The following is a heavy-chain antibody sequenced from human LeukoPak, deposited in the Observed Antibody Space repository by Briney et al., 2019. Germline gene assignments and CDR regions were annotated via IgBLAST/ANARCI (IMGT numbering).Heavy chain of an antibody. J-gene: IGHJ5*02. CDR3: AREHWFDP. CDR2: INPNSGGT. V-gene: IGHV1-2*02. Sequence: ASVKVSCKASGYNFIGYYMHWVRQAPGQGLEWMGCINPNSGGTHYAQRFQGRVTMTRDTSISTAYMELSRLRSDDTAVYYCAREHWFDPWGQGTLVTVSS. CDR1: GYNFIGYY.